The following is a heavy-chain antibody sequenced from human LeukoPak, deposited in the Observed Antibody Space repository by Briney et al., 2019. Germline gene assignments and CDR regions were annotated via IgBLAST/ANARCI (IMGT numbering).Heavy chain of an antibody. CDR1: GFTFSSYA. J-gene: IGHJ5*02. CDR2: ISGSGGST. Sequence: GGSLRLSCAASGFTFSSYAMSWVRQAPGKGLEWASAISGSGGSTYYADSVKGRFTISRDNSKNTLYLQMNSLRAEDTAVYYCAKDIRGYSGYESWGQGTLVTVSS. D-gene: IGHD5-12*01. V-gene: IGHV3-23*01. CDR3: AKDIRGYSGYES.